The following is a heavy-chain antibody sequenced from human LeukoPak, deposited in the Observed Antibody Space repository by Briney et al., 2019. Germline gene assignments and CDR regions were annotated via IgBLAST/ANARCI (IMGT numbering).Heavy chain of an antibody. CDR2: INHSGST. CDR3: ARGVRYFWSGYYDY. J-gene: IGHJ4*02. CDR1: GGSFSGYY. D-gene: IGHD3-3*01. V-gene: IGHV4-34*01. Sequence: PSETLSLTCAVYGGSFSGYYWRWIRHPPGKGLEWIGEINHSGSTNYNPSLKSRVTISVDTSKNQFSLKLSSVTAADTAVYYCARGVRYFWSGYYDYWGQGTLVTVSS.